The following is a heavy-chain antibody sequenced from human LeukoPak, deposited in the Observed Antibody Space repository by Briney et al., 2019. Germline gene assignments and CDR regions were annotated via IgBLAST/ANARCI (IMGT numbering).Heavy chain of an antibody. V-gene: IGHV4-34*01. CDR1: GGSFSGYY. Sequence: SETLSLTCAVYGGSFSGYYWSWIRQPPGKGLEWIGEINHSGSTNYNPSLKSRVTISVDTSKNQFSLKLSSVTAADTAVYYCARGSRNYYGSGDYWGQGTLVTVSS. J-gene: IGHJ4*02. CDR2: INHSGST. CDR3: ARGSRNYYGSGDY. D-gene: IGHD3-10*01.